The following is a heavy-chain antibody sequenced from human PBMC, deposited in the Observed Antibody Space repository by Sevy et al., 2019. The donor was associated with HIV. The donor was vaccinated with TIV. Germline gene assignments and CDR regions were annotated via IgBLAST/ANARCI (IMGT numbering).Heavy chain of an antibody. V-gene: IGHV3-23*01. CDR2: ISDSGDTT. CDR3: AKLPSTVMFRETGY. D-gene: IGHD3-10*01. CDR1: GFTFTNYA. Sequence: GGSLRLSCAASGFTFTNYAMNWVRQAPGKGLEWVSGISDSGDTTQYAESVKGRFTISRDNSKNTVSLQMSSLRAEDTAIYYCAKLPSTVMFRETGYWGQGTRVTVSS. J-gene: IGHJ4*02.